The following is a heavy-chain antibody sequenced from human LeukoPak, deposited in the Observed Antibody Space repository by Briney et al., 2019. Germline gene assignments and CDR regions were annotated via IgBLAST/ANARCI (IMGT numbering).Heavy chain of an antibody. Sequence: SETLSLTYTVAGGSISSYYCSWIRQPPGKGLEWMGYIYYSGTTNYNPSLKRRLTITVDTSKNQFSLKLSSVTAADTAVYYCARAYYDSGTYYFDYWGQGTLVTVSS. V-gene: IGHV4-59*01. D-gene: IGHD3-22*01. CDR1: GGSISSYY. J-gene: IGHJ4*02. CDR2: IYYSGTT. CDR3: ARAYYDSGTYYFDY.